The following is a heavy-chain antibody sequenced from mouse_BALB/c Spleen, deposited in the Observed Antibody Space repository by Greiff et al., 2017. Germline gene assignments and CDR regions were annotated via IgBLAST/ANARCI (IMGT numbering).Heavy chain of an antibody. J-gene: IGHJ4*01. V-gene: IGHV3-2*02. Sequence: VQLKESGPGLVKPSQSLSLTCTVTGYSITSDYAWNWIRQFPGNKLEWMGYISYSGSTSYNPSLKSRISITRDTSKNQFFLQLNSVTTEDTATYYCARDYDGYYSYAMDYWGQGTSVTVSS. CDR1: GYSITSDYA. D-gene: IGHD2-3*01. CDR3: ARDYDGYYSYAMDY. CDR2: ISYSGST.